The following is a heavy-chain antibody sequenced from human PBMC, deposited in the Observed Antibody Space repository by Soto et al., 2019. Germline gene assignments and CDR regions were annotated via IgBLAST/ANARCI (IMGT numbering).Heavy chain of an antibody. CDR1: GFTFSDYT. V-gene: IGHV3-23*03. J-gene: IGHJ4*02. CDR2: ILSDYNT. D-gene: IGHD2-15*01. CDR3: TRRTSGYFGY. Sequence: EVQLLESGGGLVQPGGSLTLSCAASGFTFSDYTMSWVRQATGKVLESISVILSDYNTYYAGSVRGRFTISRDNSKNTLYLEMNSLRAEDTAVYYCTRRTSGYFGYWGQGALVTVSS.